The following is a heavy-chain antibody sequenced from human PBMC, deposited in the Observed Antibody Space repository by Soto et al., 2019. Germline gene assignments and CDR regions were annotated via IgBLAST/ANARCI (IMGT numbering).Heavy chain of an antibody. CDR2: IYHTGNT. Sequence: SETLSLTCAVYGGSVSGYHWSWIRQPPGKGLEWIGEIYHTGNTKYNPSLKSRVVISLDTSKNQLSLKVSAVTAADTAVYYCAREGASYDYSMDVWGQGTTVTVSS. CDR1: GGSVSGYH. J-gene: IGHJ6*02. V-gene: IGHV4-34*01. CDR3: AREGASYDYSMDV.